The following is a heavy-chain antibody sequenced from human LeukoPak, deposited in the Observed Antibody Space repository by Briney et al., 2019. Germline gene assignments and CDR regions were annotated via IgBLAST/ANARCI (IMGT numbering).Heavy chain of an antibody. J-gene: IGHJ4*02. CDR3: ARLWDFRNGGRTGYYEDN. Sequence: GGSLRLSCPASGFTFAGYAFRWVRQAPGKGLEWVSTISGSGGYIFYADSVEGRFTVSRDNSKNTLHLQMNSLRADDTAVYYCARLWDFRNGGRTGYYEDNLCRGTQVTVSS. D-gene: IGHD3/OR15-3a*01. V-gene: IGHV3-23*01. CDR1: GFTFAGYA. CDR2: ISGSGGYI.